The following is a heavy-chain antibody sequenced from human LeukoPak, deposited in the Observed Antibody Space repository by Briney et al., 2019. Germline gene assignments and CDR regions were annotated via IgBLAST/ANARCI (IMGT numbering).Heavy chain of an antibody. CDR2: INPSGGST. J-gene: IGHJ4*02. V-gene: IGHV1-46*01. Sequence: GASVKVSCKASGYTFTSYGISWVRQAPGQGLEWMGIINPSGGSTSYAQKFQGRVTMTRDMSTSTVYMELSSLRSEDTAVYYCARYADDFWSGMDGGYFDYWGQGTLVTVSS. CDR1: GYTFTSYG. CDR3: ARYADDFWSGMDGGYFDY. D-gene: IGHD3-3*01.